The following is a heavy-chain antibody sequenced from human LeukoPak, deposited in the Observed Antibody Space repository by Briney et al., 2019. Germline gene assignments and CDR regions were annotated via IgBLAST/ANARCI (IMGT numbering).Heavy chain of an antibody. CDR3: AKDWGKTGRYSSGWSMIFDI. CDR2: ISYDGSNK. Sequence: PGRSLRLSCAASGFTFSSYGIHWVRQAPGKGLEWVAVISYDGSNKYYADSVKGRFTISRDNSKNTLYLQMNSLRAEDTAVYYCAKDWGKTGRYSSGWSMIFDIWGQGTMVTVSS. CDR1: GFTFSSYG. J-gene: IGHJ3*02. D-gene: IGHD6-19*01. V-gene: IGHV3-30*18.